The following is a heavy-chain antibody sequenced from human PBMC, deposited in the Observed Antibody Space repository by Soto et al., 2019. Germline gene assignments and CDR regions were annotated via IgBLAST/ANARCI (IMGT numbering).Heavy chain of an antibody. J-gene: IGHJ5*02. CDR1: GFSLTTSAVG. V-gene: IGHV2-5*02. D-gene: IGHD3-9*01. Sequence: QITLKESGPPLVKPTQTLTLTCTFSGFSLTTSAVGVGWIRQPPGKALEWLALIYSDDDKRYNPSLKSRLTITNGNSKNQVVLTMTNMDPVDTATYYCADTRGDILTAYYGGWFDPWGQGILVTVAS. CDR3: ADTRGDILTAYYGGWFDP. CDR2: IYSDDDK.